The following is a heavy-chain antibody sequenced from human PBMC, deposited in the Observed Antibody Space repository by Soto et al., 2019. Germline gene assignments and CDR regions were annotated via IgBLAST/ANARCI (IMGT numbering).Heavy chain of an antibody. J-gene: IGHJ5*02. CDR2: ISGSGGST. V-gene: IGHV3-23*01. Sequence: GGSLRLSCAASGFTSSSYAMSWVRQAPGKGLEWVSAISGSGGSTYYADSVKGRFTISRDNSKNTLYLQMNSLRAEDTAVYYCARVPTRITMVRGGPSWFDPWGQGTLVTVSS. CDR1: GFTSSSYA. CDR3: ARVPTRITMVRGGPSWFDP. D-gene: IGHD3-10*01.